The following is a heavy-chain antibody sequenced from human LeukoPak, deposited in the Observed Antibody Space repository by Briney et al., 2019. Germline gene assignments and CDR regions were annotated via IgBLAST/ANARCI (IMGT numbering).Heavy chain of an antibody. V-gene: IGHV4-39*01. D-gene: IGHD3-9*01. CDR2: IYYSGST. CDR1: GGSISSGSYY. Sequence: PSETLSLTCTVSGGSISSGSYYWGWIRQPPGKGLEWIGSIYYSGSTYYNPSLKSRVTISVDTSNNQFSLKLSSVTAADMAVYYCARHGAMTGNFQHWGQGTLATVSS. CDR3: ARHGAMTGNFQH. J-gene: IGHJ1*01.